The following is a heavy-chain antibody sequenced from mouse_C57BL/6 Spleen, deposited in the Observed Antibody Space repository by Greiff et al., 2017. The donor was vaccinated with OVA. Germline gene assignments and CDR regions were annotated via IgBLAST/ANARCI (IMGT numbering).Heavy chain of an antibody. D-gene: IGHD4-1*01. Sequence: VQLQQPGAELVKPGASVKMSCKASGYTFTSYWITWVKQRPGQGLEWIGDIYPGSGSTNYNEKFKSKATLTVDTSSSTAYMQHSSLTSGDSAVYCCARGWDGVLGDWGQGTTLTVSS. CDR1: GYTFTSYW. V-gene: IGHV1-55*01. CDR3: ARGWDGVLGD. CDR2: IYPGSGST. J-gene: IGHJ2*01.